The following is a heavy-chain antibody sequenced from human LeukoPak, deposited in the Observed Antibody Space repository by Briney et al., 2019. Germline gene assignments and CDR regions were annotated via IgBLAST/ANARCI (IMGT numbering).Heavy chain of an antibody. J-gene: IGHJ6*03. Sequence: ASVKVSCKASGFTFTGYYMHWVRQAPGQGLEWMGWINPNSGGTNYAQKFQGRVTITRNTSISTAYMELSSLRSEDTAVYYCARRSYYYYYYYMDVWGKGTTVTISS. CDR2: INPNSGGT. CDR1: GFTFTGYY. V-gene: IGHV1-2*02. CDR3: ARRSYYYYYYYMDV. D-gene: IGHD1-26*01.